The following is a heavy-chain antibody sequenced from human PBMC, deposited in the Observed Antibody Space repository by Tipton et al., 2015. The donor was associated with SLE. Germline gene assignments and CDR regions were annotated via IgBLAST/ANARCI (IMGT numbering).Heavy chain of an antibody. J-gene: IGHJ2*01. CDR1: GGSISFDL. CDR2: IYSSGDR. D-gene: IGHD4-17*01. Sequence: TLSLTCTVSGGSISFDLWSWVRQSAGRGLEWIGRIYSSGDRDYNTSLRSRVTMSMDASQNRVSLRLKSVSAADTAVYYCARGSDGEYVRYFDVWGPGTLVTVSS. CDR3: ARGSDGEYVRYFDV. V-gene: IGHV4-4*07.